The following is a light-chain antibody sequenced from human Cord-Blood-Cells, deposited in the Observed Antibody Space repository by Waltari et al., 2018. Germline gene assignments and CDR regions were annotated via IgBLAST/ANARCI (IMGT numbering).Light chain of an antibody. J-gene: IGKJ1*01. CDR2: AAS. Sequence: DIQMTQSPSSLSASVGDRVTITCRASQSISSYLNWYQQKPGKAPKLLIYAASSLQSGVPSMFSGSGTGTVFTLTISSLQPEDFATDYCQRGYSTPRTCGQGTKVEV. CDR1: QSISSY. V-gene: IGKV1-39*01. CDR3: QRGYSTPRT.